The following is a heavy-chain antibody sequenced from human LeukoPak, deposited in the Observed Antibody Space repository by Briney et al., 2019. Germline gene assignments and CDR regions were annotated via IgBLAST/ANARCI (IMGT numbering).Heavy chain of an antibody. J-gene: IGHJ5*02. CDR3: ARGPVNSGSYYGIWFDP. V-gene: IGHV1-2*02. CDR2: INPNSGGT. D-gene: IGHD1-26*01. Sequence: GASVKVSCKASGYTFTGYYMHWVRQAPGQGLEWMGWINPNSGGTNYAQKFQGRVTMTRDTSISTAYMELSRLRSDDTAVYYCARGPVNSGSYYGIWFDPWGQGTLVTVSS. CDR1: GYTFTGYY.